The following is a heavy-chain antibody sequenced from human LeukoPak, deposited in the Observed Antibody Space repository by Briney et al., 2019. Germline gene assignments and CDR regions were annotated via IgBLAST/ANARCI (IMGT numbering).Heavy chain of an antibody. V-gene: IGHV3-30*02. D-gene: IGHD4-17*01. CDR3: ARYSGNYGLDY. CDR2: IRYDGSSK. Sequence: GGSLRLSCAASGFTFSNYVIHWVRQAPGKGLEWVSLIRYDGSSKYYADSVRGRVTISKDNSKNTLYLQMNSLRAEDTAVYYCARYSGNYGLDYWGQGTLVTVSS. CDR1: GFTFSNYV. J-gene: IGHJ4*02.